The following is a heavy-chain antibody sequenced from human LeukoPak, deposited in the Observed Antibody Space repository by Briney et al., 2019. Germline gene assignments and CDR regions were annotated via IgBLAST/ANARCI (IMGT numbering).Heavy chain of an antibody. D-gene: IGHD4-17*01. CDR1: GGSISSYY. CDR2: IYYSGST. CDR3: ARVSATTVTTYYYYYGMDV. Sequence: SETLSLTCTVSGGSISSYYWSWIRQPPGKGLEWIGYIYYSGSTNYNPSLKSRVTISVDTSKNQFSLKLSSVTAADTAVYYRARVSATTVTTYYYYYGMDVWGQGTTVTVSS. J-gene: IGHJ6*02. V-gene: IGHV4-59*01.